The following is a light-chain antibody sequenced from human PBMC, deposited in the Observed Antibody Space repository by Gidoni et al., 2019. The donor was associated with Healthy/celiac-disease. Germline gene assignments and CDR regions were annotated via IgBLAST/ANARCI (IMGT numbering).Light chain of an antibody. CDR1: QSVSSN. Sequence: EIVMPQSPATLSVSPGERATLSCRASQSVSSNLAWYQQKPGQAPRLLIYGAATRATGSPARFSGSGSGTEFTLTISSLQSEDFAVYYCQQYKNWPPYTFGQGTKLEIK. CDR2: GAA. CDR3: QQYKNWPPYT. J-gene: IGKJ2*01. V-gene: IGKV3-15*01.